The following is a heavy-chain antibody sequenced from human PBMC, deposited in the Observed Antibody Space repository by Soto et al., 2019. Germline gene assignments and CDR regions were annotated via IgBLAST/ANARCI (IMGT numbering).Heavy chain of an antibody. Sequence: GGSLRLSCAASGFTFSSYAMSWVRQAPGKGLEWVSAISGSGGSTYYADSVKGRSTISRDNSKNTLYLQMNSLRAEDTAVYYCAKDSSGAGFFDYWGQGTLVTVSS. CDR1: GFTFSSYA. J-gene: IGHJ4*02. CDR3: AKDSSGAGFFDY. CDR2: ISGSGGST. V-gene: IGHV3-23*01. D-gene: IGHD6-19*01.